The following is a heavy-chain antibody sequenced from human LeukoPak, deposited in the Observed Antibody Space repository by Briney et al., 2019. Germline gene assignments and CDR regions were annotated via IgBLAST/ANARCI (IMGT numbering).Heavy chain of an antibody. CDR1: GFTFSSYA. Sequence: QPGRSLRLSCAASGFTFSSYAMSWVRQAPGKGLEWVSAISGSGGSTYYADSVKGRFTISRDNSKNTLYLQVNSLRDEDTAVYYCAKDRIAAVGTPYYYYGMDVWGQGTTVTVSS. D-gene: IGHD6-13*01. J-gene: IGHJ6*02. V-gene: IGHV3-23*01. CDR2: ISGSGGST. CDR3: AKDRIAAVGTPYYYYGMDV.